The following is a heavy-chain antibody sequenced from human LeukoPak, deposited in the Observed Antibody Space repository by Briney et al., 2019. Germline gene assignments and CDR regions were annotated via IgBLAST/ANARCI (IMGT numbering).Heavy chain of an antibody. CDR2: IYENGGTT. J-gene: IGHJ4*02. V-gene: IGHV3-23*01. D-gene: IGHD6-13*01. CDR1: GFTFRSHA. CDR3: ARDPYSSSWYYFDY. Sequence: GGSLRLSCVGSGFTFRSHAMSWVRQAPEKGLEFVSGIYENGGTTYYADSVKGRFTISRDNAKNSLFLQMNSLRAEDTAVYYCARDPYSSSWYYFDYWGQGTLVTVSS.